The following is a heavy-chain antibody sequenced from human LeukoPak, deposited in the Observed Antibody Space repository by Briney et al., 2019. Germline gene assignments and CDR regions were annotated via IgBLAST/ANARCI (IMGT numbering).Heavy chain of an antibody. CDR1: GFTFSSYG. J-gene: IGHJ6*02. CDR2: IWYDGSNK. Sequence: GGSLRLSCAASGFTFSSYGMRWVRQAPGKGLEWVAVIWYDGSNKYYADSVKGRFTISRDNSKNTLYLQMNSLRAEDTAVYYCARDALYCSSTSCYYYGMDVWGQGTTVTVSS. D-gene: IGHD2-2*01. CDR3: ARDALYCSSTSCYYYGMDV. V-gene: IGHV3-33*01.